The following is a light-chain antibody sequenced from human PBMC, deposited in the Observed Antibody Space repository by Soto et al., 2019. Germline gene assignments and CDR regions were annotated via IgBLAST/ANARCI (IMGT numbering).Light chain of an antibody. CDR1: RSNIGTYA. J-gene: IGLJ2*01. V-gene: IGLV1-44*01. CDR2: RNH. CDR3: AAWDDSLRAVV. Sequence: QSVLTQSPSASATPGQRVTISCSGGRSNIGTYAVNWYQQLPGTAPTLLIFRNHQRPSGVPDRFSGSKSSTSASLAISGPQSDDEADYYCAAWDDSLRAVVFGGGTKLNAL.